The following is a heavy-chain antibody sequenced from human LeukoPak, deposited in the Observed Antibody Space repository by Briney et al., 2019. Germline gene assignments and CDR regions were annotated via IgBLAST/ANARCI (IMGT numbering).Heavy chain of an antibody. J-gene: IGHJ5*02. Sequence: TGGSLRLSCAASGFTFSSYAMSWVRQAPGKGLEWVSAISGSGGSTYYADSVKGRFTISRDNSKNTLYLQMNSLRAEDTAVYYCATTLFYDFWSGLGPGGQGTLVTVSS. V-gene: IGHV3-23*01. CDR1: GFTFSSYA. CDR3: ATTLFYDFWSGLGP. D-gene: IGHD3-3*01. CDR2: ISGSGGST.